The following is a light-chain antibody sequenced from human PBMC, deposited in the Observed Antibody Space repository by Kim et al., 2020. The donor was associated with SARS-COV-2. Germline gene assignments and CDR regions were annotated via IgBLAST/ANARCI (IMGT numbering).Light chain of an antibody. CDR1: QSVSSNY. CDR2: GAS. V-gene: IGKV3-20*01. Sequence: EIVLTQSPGTLSLSPGERATLSCRASQSVSSNYLAWYLQKPGQAPRLLIHGASNRATGVPDRFSGSGSGTDFTLTITRLEPEDFAVYYCQQYGTSPPITFGQGTRLEIK. CDR3: QQYGTSPPIT. J-gene: IGKJ5*01.